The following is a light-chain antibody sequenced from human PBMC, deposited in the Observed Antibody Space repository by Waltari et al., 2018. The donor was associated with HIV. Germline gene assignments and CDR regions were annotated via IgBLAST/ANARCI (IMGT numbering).Light chain of an antibody. CDR2: AAS. V-gene: IGKV1-8*01. Sequence: AIRMTQSPSSFSASTGDRVTITCRASQGISNSLAWYQQKPGKAPKILISAASTLESGVPSRFSGSGSGTDFTLTISCLKSEDFATYYCQQYDRSPWTFGQGTKVEI. CDR3: QQYDRSPWT. J-gene: IGKJ1*01. CDR1: QGISNS.